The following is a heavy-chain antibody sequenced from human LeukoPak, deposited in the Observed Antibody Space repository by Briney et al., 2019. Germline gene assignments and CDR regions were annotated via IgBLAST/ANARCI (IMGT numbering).Heavy chain of an antibody. CDR1: GFTFRASS. CDR3: AKKSVGQQPFDY. J-gene: IGHJ4*02. Sequence: PGASLRLSCAAFGFTFRASSMNWVRQAPGKGLEWVSTIGVTVGTTYYADSVKGRFTISRDNSKNTLYLQMNSLRADDTAIYYCAKKSVGQQPFDYWGQGILVTVSS. CDR2: IGVTVGTT. D-gene: IGHD6-13*01. V-gene: IGHV3-23*01.